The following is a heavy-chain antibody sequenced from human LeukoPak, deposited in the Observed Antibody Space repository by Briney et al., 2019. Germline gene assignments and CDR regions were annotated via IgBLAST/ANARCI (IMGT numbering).Heavy chain of an antibody. CDR3: ARPHSSGWITFDY. V-gene: IGHV1-69*13. CDR2: IIPIFGTA. D-gene: IGHD6-19*01. Sequence: SVKVSCKASGGTFSSYAISWVRQAPGQGLEWMGGIIPIFGTANYAPKFQGRVTITADESTSTAYMELSSLRSEDTAVYYCARPHSSGWITFDYWGQGTLVTVSS. CDR1: GGTFSSYA. J-gene: IGHJ4*02.